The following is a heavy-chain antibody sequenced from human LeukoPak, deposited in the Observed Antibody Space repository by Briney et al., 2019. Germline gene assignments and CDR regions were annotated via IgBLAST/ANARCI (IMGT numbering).Heavy chain of an antibody. CDR1: GYTFTSYY. CDR3: ARDYYGSGSYGRAIDY. J-gene: IGHJ4*02. Sequence: VASVKVSCTASGYTFTSYYMHWVRQAPGQGLEWMGIINPSGGSTSYAQKFQGRVTMTRDTSTSTVYMELSSLRSEDTAVYYCARDYYGSGSYGRAIDYWGQGTLVTVSS. CDR2: INPSGGST. V-gene: IGHV1-46*01. D-gene: IGHD3-10*01.